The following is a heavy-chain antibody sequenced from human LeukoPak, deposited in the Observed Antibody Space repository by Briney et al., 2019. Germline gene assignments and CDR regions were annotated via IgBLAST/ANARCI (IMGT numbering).Heavy chain of an antibody. Sequence: GGSLRLSCVASGFTFSSSWMSWVRQAPGKGLEWVANIKQDGSEKSYVESVRGRSTISRDNAKNSLYLQLNSLRAEDTALYYCARDNPPDYWGQGTLVTVSS. CDR2: IKQDGSEK. J-gene: IGHJ4*02. V-gene: IGHV3-7*03. CDR1: GFTFSSSW. CDR3: ARDNPPDY.